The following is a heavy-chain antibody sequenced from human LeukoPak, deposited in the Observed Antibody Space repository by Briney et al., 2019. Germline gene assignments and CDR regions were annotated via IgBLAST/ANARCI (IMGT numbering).Heavy chain of an antibody. V-gene: IGHV1-2*02. D-gene: IGHD6-13*01. CDR1: GYTFTGYY. CDR3: ARGVDQIAAAGPPLYYGMDV. CDR2: INPNSGGT. J-gene: IGHJ6*02. Sequence: GASVKVSCKASGYTFTGYYMHWVRQAPGQGLEWMGWINPNSGGTNYAQKFQGRVTMTRNTSISTAYMELSSLRSEDTAVYYCARGVDQIAAAGPPLYYGMDVWGQGTTVTVSS.